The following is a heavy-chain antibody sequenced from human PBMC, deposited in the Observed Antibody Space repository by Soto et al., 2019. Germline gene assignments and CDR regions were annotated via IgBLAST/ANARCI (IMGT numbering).Heavy chain of an antibody. CDR2: ISSSSSYI. V-gene: IGHV3-21*01. CDR1: GFTFSSYS. J-gene: IGHJ4*02. D-gene: IGHD5-12*01. Sequence: PGVSLRLSCAASGFTFSSYSMNWVRQAPGKGLEWVSSISSSSSYIYYADSVKGRFTIFRDNAKNSLYLQMNSLRAEDTAVYYCTADLRTHIPQVDHWGQGTLVTVSS. CDR3: TADLRTHIPQVDH.